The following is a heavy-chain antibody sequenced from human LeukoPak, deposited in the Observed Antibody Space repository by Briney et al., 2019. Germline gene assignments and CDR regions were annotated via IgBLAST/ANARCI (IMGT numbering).Heavy chain of an antibody. CDR1: GFTFSSYA. V-gene: IGHV1-69*04. Sequence: GGSLRLSCAASGFTFSSYAISWVRQAPGQGLEWMGRIIPILGIANYAQKFQGRVTITADKSTSTAYMELSSLRSEDTAVYYCARDPSNYDILTGYYPEYYYYGMDVWGQGTTVTVSS. CDR3: ARDPSNYDILTGYYPEYYYYGMDV. CDR2: IIPILGIA. D-gene: IGHD3-9*01. J-gene: IGHJ6*02.